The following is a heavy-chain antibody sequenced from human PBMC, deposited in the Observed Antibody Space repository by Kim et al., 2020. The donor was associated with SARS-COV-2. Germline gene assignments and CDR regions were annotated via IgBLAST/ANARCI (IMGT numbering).Heavy chain of an antibody. Sequence: GGSLRLSCAASGFTFSSYAMSWVRQAPGKGLEWVSAISGSGGSTYYADSVKGRFTISRDNSKNTLYLQMNSLRAEDTAVYYCAKVSTYGSGSCEYFQHWGQGTLVTVSS. V-gene: IGHV3-23*01. CDR2: ISGSGGST. CDR3: AKVSTYGSGSCEYFQH. D-gene: IGHD3-10*01. CDR1: GFTFSSYA. J-gene: IGHJ1*01.